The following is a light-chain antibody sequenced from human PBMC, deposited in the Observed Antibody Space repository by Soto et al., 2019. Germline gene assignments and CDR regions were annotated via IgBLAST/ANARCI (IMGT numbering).Light chain of an antibody. CDR1: QSIDRW. CDR2: HAS. V-gene: IGKV1-5*01. CDR3: QHYNSYSEA. Sequence: DIPLTQSPSTLPASVGDRGAITFRASQSIDRWLAWYQQKPGKAPKILIYHASSLETGVPSRFSGSGSGTEFTLTISSLQPDDFATYYCQHYNSYSEAFGQGTKVDIK. J-gene: IGKJ1*01.